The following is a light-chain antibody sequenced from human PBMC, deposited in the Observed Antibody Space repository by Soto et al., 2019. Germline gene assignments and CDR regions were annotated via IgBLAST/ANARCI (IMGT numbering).Light chain of an antibody. CDR3: QQSYNLPRT. CDR1: QSISSY. CDR2: AAS. Sequence: DVPMTQSPSSLSASVGDKVTITCRASQSISSYLNWYQQKPGKAPKLLIYAASSLQSGVPSRFGGSGSGTDFTLTVSSLQPEDFATYYCQQSYNLPRTFGQGTRLEIK. J-gene: IGKJ2*01. V-gene: IGKV1-39*01.